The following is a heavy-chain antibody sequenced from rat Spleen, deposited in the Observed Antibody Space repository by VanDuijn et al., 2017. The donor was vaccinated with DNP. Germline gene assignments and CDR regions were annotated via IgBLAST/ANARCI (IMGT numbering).Heavy chain of an antibody. CDR3: ARDAGGPFDY. V-gene: IGHV5-7*01. CDR1: GFTFSDYN. J-gene: IGHJ2*01. CDR2: ISTSGIRT. Sequence: EVQLVESGGGLVQPGRSLKLSCAASGFTFSDYNMAWVRQAPKKGLEWVAAISTSGIRTYYPDSVKGRFTISRDNAKSTLYLQMDSLRSEDTATYYCARDAGGPFDYWGQGVMVTVSS. D-gene: IGHD1-11*01.